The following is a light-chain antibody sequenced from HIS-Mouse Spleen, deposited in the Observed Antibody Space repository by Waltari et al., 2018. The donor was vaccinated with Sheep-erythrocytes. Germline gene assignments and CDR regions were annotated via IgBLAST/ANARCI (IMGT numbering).Light chain of an antibody. J-gene: IGLJ2*01. CDR2: EDN. Sequence: NFMLTQPHSVSESPGKTVTISCTGSSGSIASNYVRRYQQRPGSAPTTVIYEDNQRPSGVPDRFSGSIDSSSNSASLTISGLKTEDEADYYCQSYDSSNHVVFGGGTKLTVL. V-gene: IGLV6-57*02. CDR3: QSYDSSNHVV. CDR1: SGSIASNY.